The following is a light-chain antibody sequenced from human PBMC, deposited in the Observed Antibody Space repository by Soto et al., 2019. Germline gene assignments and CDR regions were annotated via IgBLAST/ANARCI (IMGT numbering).Light chain of an antibody. Sequence: DIQMTQSPSSLSASVGDRVTITCRASQSILTYLNWYQQKPGKAPKLLMYAASSMQGGVPSRFSGSGSGAEFTLTICSLQPEDFATYFCQQSYTSPWTFGQGTKVDIK. CDR3: QQSYTSPWT. CDR1: QSILTY. V-gene: IGKV1-39*01. J-gene: IGKJ1*01. CDR2: AAS.